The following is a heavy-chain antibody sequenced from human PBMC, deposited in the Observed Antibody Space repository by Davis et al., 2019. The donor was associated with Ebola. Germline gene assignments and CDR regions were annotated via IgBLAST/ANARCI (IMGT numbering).Heavy chain of an antibody. Sequence: SETLSLTCTVSGGSISSSSYYWGWIRQPPGKGLEWFGSIYYSGSTYYNPSLKSRVTISVDTSKSQFSLKLSSVTAADTAVYYCARLGYCSGGSCVYYYYGMDVWGQGTTVTVSS. D-gene: IGHD2-15*01. V-gene: IGHV4-39*01. CDR2: IYYSGST. CDR3: ARLGYCSGGSCVYYYYGMDV. J-gene: IGHJ6*02. CDR1: GGSISSSSYY.